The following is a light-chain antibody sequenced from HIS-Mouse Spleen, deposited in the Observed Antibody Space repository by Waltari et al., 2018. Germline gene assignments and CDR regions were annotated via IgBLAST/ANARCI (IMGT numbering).Light chain of an antibody. V-gene: IGKV3-15*01. CDR3: QQYNNWPPYT. CDR2: GAS. Sequence: EIVMTQSPATLSVSPGERATLSCRASQSVTSNLAWYQQKPAQAPRPLLYGASTRPTGIPARFSGSGSGTEFTLTISSLQSEDFAVYYCQQYNNWPPYTFGQGTKLEIK. CDR1: QSVTSN. J-gene: IGKJ2*01.